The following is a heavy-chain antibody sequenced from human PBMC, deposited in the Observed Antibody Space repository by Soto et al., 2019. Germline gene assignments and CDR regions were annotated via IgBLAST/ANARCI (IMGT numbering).Heavy chain of an antibody. CDR1: GYRFTSYW. CDR3: ARKDKSGYFNWFDP. CDR2: IFPSDSDT. D-gene: IGHD3-22*01. V-gene: IGHV5-51*01. J-gene: IGHJ5*02. Sequence: PGEAPKISCSTSGYRFTSYWIAWERQMPGKGLEWMGIIFPSDSDTKYSPSFQGQVTISADRSTSTVFLQWASLTASDTAVYFCARKDKSGYFNWFDPWGQGTLVTVSS.